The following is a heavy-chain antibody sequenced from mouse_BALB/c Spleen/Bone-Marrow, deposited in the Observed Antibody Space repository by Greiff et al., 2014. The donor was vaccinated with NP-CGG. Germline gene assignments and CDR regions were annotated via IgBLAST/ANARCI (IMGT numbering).Heavy chain of an antibody. J-gene: IGHJ3*01. CDR2: IDPANGNT. CDR3: AGPRRYFDYVAY. CDR1: GFNIKDTF. V-gene: IGHV14-3*02. D-gene: IGHD2-4*01. Sequence: EVQLVESGAELVKPGASVKLSCTASGFNIKDTFMHWVKQRPDQGLEWIGRIDPANGNTKYDPKFQGKATIKADTSSNTAYLQLDSLTSEDTAVYCCAGPRRYFDYVAYWGQGTLVTVSA.